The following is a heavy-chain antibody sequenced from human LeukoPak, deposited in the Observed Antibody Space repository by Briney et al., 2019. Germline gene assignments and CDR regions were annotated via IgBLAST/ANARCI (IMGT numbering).Heavy chain of an antibody. V-gene: IGHV4-34*01. CDR2: INHSGST. CDR3: ARHAYYDSSGYYSDY. Sequence: SETLSLTCAVYGGSFSGYYWSWIRQPPGKGLEWIGEINHSGSTNYNPSLKSRVTISVDTSKNQFSLKLSSVTAADTAVYYCARHAYYDSSGYYSDYWGQGTLVTVSS. J-gene: IGHJ4*02. CDR1: GGSFSGYY. D-gene: IGHD3-22*01.